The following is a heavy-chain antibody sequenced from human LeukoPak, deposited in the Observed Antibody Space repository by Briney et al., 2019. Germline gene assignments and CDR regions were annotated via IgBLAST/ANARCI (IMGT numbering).Heavy chain of an antibody. Sequence: SETLSLVCTVSGGSISSYCWSWIRQPPGKGLEWIGYIYYSGTTNYNPSLRSRVTISVDTSKNQFSLNLSSVTAADTAVYYCARDSSWFIRWGHGIPVTVSS. CDR2: IYYSGTT. CDR1: GGSISSYC. J-gene: IGHJ4*01. D-gene: IGHD3-9*01. V-gene: IGHV4-59*01. CDR3: ARDSSWFIR.